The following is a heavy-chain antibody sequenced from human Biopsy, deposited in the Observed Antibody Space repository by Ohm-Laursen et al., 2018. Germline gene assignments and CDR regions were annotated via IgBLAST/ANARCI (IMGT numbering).Heavy chain of an antibody. CDR1: GDSSTSYA. CDR3: ARGEGSSWFDP. Sequence: GATAKISCKASGDSSTSYAIGWGRQAPGHGLEWMGGIIPIPNVATYAQKFQGRITITADESTSTAYMELSSLTSDDTAVYFCARGEGSSWFDPWGHGTLVTVSS. J-gene: IGHJ5*02. D-gene: IGHD1-26*01. CDR2: IIPIPNVA. V-gene: IGHV1-69*10.